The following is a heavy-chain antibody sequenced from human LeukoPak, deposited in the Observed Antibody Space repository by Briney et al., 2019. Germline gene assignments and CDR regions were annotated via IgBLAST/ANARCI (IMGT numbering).Heavy chain of an antibody. D-gene: IGHD3-10*01. Sequence: PGRSLRLSCAASGFTFDDYAMHWVRQAPGKGLEWVSGISWNSGSIGYADSVKGRFTISRDNAKNSLYLQMNSLRAEDTALYYCAKDSSRRYGSGSYYRLWGQGTLVTVSS. CDR3: AKDSSRRYGSGSYYRL. J-gene: IGHJ4*02. CDR2: ISWNSGSI. V-gene: IGHV3-9*01. CDR1: GFTFDDYA.